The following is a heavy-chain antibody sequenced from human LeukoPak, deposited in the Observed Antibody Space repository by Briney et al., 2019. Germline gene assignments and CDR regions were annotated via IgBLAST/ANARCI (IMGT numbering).Heavy chain of an antibody. CDR1: GFTFSGSA. CDR3: AKFSPYGGNSY. V-gene: IGHV3-23*01. Sequence: GGSLRLSSAASGFTFSGSAMSWVRQAPGKGLEWVSAISGNGAATFYADSVKGRFTLSRDNSKHTLYVQINSVRVEDTDLYDCAKFSPYGGNSYWGQGTLVTVSS. J-gene: IGHJ4*02. CDR2: ISGNGAAT. D-gene: IGHD4-23*01.